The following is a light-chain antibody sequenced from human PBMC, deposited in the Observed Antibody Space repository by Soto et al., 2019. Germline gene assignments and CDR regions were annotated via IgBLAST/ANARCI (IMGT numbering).Light chain of an antibody. Sequence: DIVMTQSPDSLAVSLGERATINCKSSQSVLYSSNNKNYLAWYQQKPGQPPKLLIYWASTRESGVPDRFSGSGSGTDFTLTISSLQAEDVAVYYCQQYYSTRTFGQGNKVEIK. V-gene: IGKV4-1*01. CDR3: QQYYSTRT. J-gene: IGKJ1*01. CDR1: QSVLYSSNNKNY. CDR2: WAS.